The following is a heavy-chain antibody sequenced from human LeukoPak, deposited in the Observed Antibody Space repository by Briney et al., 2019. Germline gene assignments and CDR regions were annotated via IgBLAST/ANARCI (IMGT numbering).Heavy chain of an antibody. CDR3: ARTAASRVAWDY. Sequence: SQTLSLTCAISGDSFFSNNAAWNWIRQSPSRGLEWLGRTYYRSKWYNDYALSVKSRIIINSDTSKNQFSLQLNSVTPEDTAMYYCARTAASRVAWDYWGQGTLVTVSS. CDR2: TYYRSKWYN. D-gene: IGHD5-12*01. V-gene: IGHV6-1*01. J-gene: IGHJ4*02. CDR1: GDSFFSNNAA.